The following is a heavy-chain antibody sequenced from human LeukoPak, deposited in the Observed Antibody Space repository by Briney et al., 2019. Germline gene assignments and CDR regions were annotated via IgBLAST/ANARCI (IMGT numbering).Heavy chain of an antibody. CDR2: ISYDGSNK. D-gene: IGHD3-10*01. J-gene: IGHJ6*04. V-gene: IGHV3-30*04. Sequence: GGSLRLSCAASGFTFSSYAMHWVRQAPGKGLEWVAVISYDGSNKYYADSVKGRFTISRDNSKNTLYLQMNSLRAEDTAVYYCAREYYYGSGSYYESYYYYGMDVWGKGTTVTVSS. CDR1: GFTFSSYA. CDR3: AREYYYGSGSYYESYYYYGMDV.